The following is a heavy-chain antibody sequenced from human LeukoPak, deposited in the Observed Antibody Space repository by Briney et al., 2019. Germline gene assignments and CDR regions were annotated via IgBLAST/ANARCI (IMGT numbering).Heavy chain of an antibody. Sequence: PSGGSLRLSCAASGFTVSSNYMSWVRQAPGKGLEWVSVIYSGGSTYYADSVKGRFTISRDNSKNTLYLQMNSLRAEDTAVYYCARVAYYDFWSGYYFDYWGQGTLVTVSS. CDR2: IYSGGST. J-gene: IGHJ4*02. D-gene: IGHD3-3*01. V-gene: IGHV3-53*01. CDR1: GFTVSSNY. CDR3: ARVAYYDFWSGYYFDY.